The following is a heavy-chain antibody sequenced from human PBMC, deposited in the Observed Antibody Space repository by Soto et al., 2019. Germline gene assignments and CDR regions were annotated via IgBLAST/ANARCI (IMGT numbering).Heavy chain of an antibody. Sequence: PGGSLRLSCAGSGFIFSSYGMHWVRQAPGKGLEWVSAISGSGVSTYYADSVKGRFTISRDNSKNTLYLQMNSLRAEDTAVYYCAKSPGMYYYDSSGYYHYDYWGQGTLVTVSS. J-gene: IGHJ4*02. V-gene: IGHV3-23*01. CDR2: ISGSGVST. CDR3: AKSPGMYYYDSSGYYHYDY. CDR1: GFIFSSYG. D-gene: IGHD3-22*01.